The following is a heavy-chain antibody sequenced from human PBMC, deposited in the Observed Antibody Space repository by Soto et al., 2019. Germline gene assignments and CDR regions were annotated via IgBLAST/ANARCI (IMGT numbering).Heavy chain of an antibody. CDR2: TSAYNGNT. D-gene: IGHD3-3*01. V-gene: IGHV1-18*01. J-gene: IGHJ3*02. CDR1: GYTFTSYG. CDR3: ERDPKPLAVITIFGVVMGFDI. Sequence: ASVKVSCKASGYTFTSYGISWVRQAPGQGLEWMGWTSAYNGNTNYAQKLQGRVTMTTDTSTSTAYMELRSLRSDDTAVYYCERDPKPLAVITIFGVVMGFDIWGQGTMVTV.